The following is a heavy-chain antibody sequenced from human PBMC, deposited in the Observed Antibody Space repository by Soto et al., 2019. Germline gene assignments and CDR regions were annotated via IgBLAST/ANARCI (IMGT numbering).Heavy chain of an antibody. CDR3: ARGGVTGYYYFGMDV. V-gene: IGHV1-8*01. CDR2: MNPNSGNT. Sequence: SCKASGYTFTSYEINWVRQATGQGLEWMGWMNPNSGNTGYAQKFQGRVTMTRNTSRSTAYMELSSLRSEDTAVYYCARGGVTGYYYFGMDVWGQGTTVTVSS. D-gene: IGHD2-21*02. J-gene: IGHJ6*02. CDR1: GYTFTSYE.